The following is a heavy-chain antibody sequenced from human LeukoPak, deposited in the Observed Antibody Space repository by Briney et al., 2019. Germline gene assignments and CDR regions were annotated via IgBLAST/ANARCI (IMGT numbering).Heavy chain of an antibody. CDR1: GFTFSSCW. J-gene: IGHJ4*02. D-gene: IGHD3-10*01. CDR2: IKQDGSEK. V-gene: IGHV3-7*01. Sequence: GGSLRLSCAASGFTFSSCWMSWVRQAPGKGLEWVANIKQDGSEKYYVDSVKGRFTISRDNAKNSLYLQMNTLRAEDTAVYYCARRAITMVRGVRPYFFDYWGQGILVTVSS. CDR3: ARRAITMVRGVRPYFFDY.